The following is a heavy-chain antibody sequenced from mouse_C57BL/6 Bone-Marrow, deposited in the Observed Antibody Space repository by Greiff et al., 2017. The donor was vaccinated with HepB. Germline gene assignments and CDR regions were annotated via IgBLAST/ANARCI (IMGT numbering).Heavy chain of an antibody. D-gene: IGHD3-2*02. V-gene: IGHV1-54*01. CDR1: GYAFTNYL. CDR2: INPGSGGT. J-gene: IGHJ3*01. CDR3: AREDSSGYVYAY. Sequence: QVQLQQSGAELVRPGTSVKVSCKASGYAFTNYLIEWVKQRPGQGLEWIGVINPGSGGTNYNEKFKGKATLTADKSSSTAYMQLSSLTSEDAAVYFCAREDSSGYVYAYWGQGTLVTVSA.